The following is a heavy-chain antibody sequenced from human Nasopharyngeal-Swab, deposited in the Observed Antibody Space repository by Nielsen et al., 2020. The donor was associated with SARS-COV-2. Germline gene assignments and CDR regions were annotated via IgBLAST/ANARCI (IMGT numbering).Heavy chain of an antibody. D-gene: IGHD3-22*01. Sequence: GGSLRLSCAASGFTFSSYAISWVRQAPGTGLEWVSAISCSGGSTYYADPVKGRFIISRDNSKNTLYLQMNSLRAEDTAVYYCAKVVGGSSGENWFDPWGQGALVTVSS. V-gene: IGHV3-23*01. J-gene: IGHJ5*02. CDR2: ISCSGGST. CDR1: GFTFSSYA. CDR3: AKVVGGSSGENWFDP.